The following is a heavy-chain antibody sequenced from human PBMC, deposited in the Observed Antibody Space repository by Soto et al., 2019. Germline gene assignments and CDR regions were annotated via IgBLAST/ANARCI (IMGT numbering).Heavy chain of an antibody. CDR1: GGTFSSYA. Sequence: QVQLVQSGAEVKKPGSSVKVSCKASGGTFSSYAINWVRQATGQGLEWMGGIIRIFGTPDYAQRFQGRVTITADESTSTAYMELSSLRSEDTAVYYCARQGSNEYYYYGRDVWGQGNTVTVSS. D-gene: IGHD3-10*01. J-gene: IGHJ6*02. CDR2: IIRIFGTP. CDR3: ARQGSNEYYYYGRDV. V-gene: IGHV1-69*12.